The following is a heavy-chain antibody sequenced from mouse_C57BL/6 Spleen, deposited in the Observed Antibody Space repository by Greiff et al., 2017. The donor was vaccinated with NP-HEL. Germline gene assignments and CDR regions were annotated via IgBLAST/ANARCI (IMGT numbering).Heavy chain of an antibody. V-gene: IGHV1-66*01. CDR3: ARSYSIAMDY. CDR1: GYSFTSYY. CDR2: IYPGSGNT. J-gene: IGHJ4*01. D-gene: IGHD2-5*01. Sequence: QVQLKESGPELVKPGASVKISCKASGYSFTSYYIHWVKQRPGQGLEWIGWIYPGSGNTKYNEKFKGKATLTADTSSSTAYMQLSSLTSEDSAVYYCARSYSIAMDYWGQGTSVTVSS.